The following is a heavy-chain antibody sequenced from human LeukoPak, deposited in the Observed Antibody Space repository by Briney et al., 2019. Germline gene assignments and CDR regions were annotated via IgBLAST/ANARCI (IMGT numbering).Heavy chain of an antibody. CDR2: ISSSGNTI. V-gene: IGHV3-48*03. CDR1: GFTFSDYE. CDR3: GRAALDTSMIHY. Sequence: GGSLILSCAASGFTFSDYEMNWVRQAPGKGLEWVSYISSSGNTIFYADSVKGRFTISRDDAENSLYLQMNSLRVEDTAVYYCGRAALDTSMIHYWGQGTLVTVSS. J-gene: IGHJ4*02. D-gene: IGHD5-18*01.